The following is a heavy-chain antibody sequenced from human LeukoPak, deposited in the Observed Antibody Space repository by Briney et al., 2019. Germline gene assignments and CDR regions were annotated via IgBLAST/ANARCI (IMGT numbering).Heavy chain of an antibody. CDR2: ISYDGSNK. D-gene: IGHD6-19*01. V-gene: IGHV3-30*18. CDR1: GFTVSSNY. J-gene: IGHJ4*02. Sequence: PGGSLRLSCAASGFTVSSNYMSWVRQAPGKGLEWVAVISYDGSNKYYADSVKGRFTISRDNSKNTLYLQMNSLRAEDTAVYYCAKDRSWLRYFDYWGQGTLVTVSS. CDR3: AKDRSWLRYFDY.